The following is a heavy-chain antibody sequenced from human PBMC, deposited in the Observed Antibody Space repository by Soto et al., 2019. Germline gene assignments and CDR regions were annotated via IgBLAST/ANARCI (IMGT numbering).Heavy chain of an antibody. Sequence: QLQLQESGSGLVKPSQTLSLTCAVSGGSISSGGYSWSWIRQPTGKGLEWIGYIYHSGSTYYNPSLKSRVTISVDRSKNQFSLKLSSVTAADTAVYYCARVASTYYGSGSYSPWGQGTLVTVSS. CDR2: IYHSGST. CDR3: ARVASTYYGSGSYSP. CDR1: GGSISSGGYS. V-gene: IGHV4-30-2*01. J-gene: IGHJ5*02. D-gene: IGHD3-10*01.